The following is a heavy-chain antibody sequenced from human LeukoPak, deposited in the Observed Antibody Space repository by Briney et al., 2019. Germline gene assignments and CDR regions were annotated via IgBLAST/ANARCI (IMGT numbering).Heavy chain of an antibody. CDR3: ARRGRIFGVVIIGYFDY. CDR2: IEQEGSEK. V-gene: IGHV3-7*05. CDR1: GYSFGEYA. D-gene: IGHD3-3*01. J-gene: IGHJ4*02. Sequence: GGSLRLSCTASGYSFGEYALSWVRQAPGKGLEWVANIEQEGSEKNYVDSVKGRFTISRDNAKNSLYLQMNNLRAEDTAVYYCARRGRIFGVVIIGYFDYWGQGTLVTVSS.